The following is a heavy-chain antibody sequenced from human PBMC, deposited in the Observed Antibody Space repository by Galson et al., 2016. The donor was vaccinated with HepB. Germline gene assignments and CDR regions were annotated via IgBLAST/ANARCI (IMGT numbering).Heavy chain of an antibody. Sequence: SLRLSCATSGFTFDDYAMHWVRQGPGKGLEWVAGISWNSDYKGYADSVKGRFTISRDNSKTSLYLQMNSLRGDDTAVYHCVQNFYSGGYSGPFDRWGQGTLVTVSS. CDR3: VQNFYSGGYSGPFDR. J-gene: IGHJ4*02. CDR2: ISWNSDYK. CDR1: GFTFDDYA. D-gene: IGHD1-26*01. V-gene: IGHV3-9*01.